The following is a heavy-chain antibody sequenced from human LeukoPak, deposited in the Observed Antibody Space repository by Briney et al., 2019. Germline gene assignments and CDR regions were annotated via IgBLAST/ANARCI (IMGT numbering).Heavy chain of an antibody. CDR2: IYYSGST. CDR1: GGSISSGGYS. D-gene: IGHD2-2*01. J-gene: IGHJ4*02. V-gene: IGHV4-30-4*07. CDR3: ARVVPAATHFDY. Sequence: ASETLSLTCAVSGGSISSGGYSWSWIRQPPGKGLEWIGYIYYSGSTYYNPSLKSRVTISLDTSKNQFSLKLSSVTAADTAVYYCARVVPAATHFDYRGQGTLVTVSS.